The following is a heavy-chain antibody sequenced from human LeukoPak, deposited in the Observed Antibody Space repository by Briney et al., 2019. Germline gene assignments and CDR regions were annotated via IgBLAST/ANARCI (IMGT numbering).Heavy chain of an antibody. CDR3: ARVDPKDYERLDY. CDR1: GGTFSSYA. Sequence: ASVKVSCKASGGTFSSYAVSWVRQAPGQGLEWMGRIIPILGIANYAQKFQGRVTITADKSTSTAYMELSSLRSEDTAVYYCARVDPKDYERLDYWGQGTLVTVSP. D-gene: IGHD4-17*01. CDR2: IIPILGIA. J-gene: IGHJ4*02. V-gene: IGHV1-69*04.